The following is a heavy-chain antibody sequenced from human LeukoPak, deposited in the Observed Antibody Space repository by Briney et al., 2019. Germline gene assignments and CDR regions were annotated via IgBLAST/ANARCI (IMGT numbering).Heavy chain of an antibody. J-gene: IGHJ4*02. CDR1: GFTFSDYY. CDR3: ARDMGYDSSGYFLGY. V-gene: IGHV3-11*04. CDR2: ISSSGSTI. D-gene: IGHD3-22*01. Sequence: GSLRLSCAASGFTFSDYYMSWIRQAPGKGLEWASYISSSGSTIYYADSVKGRFTISRDNAKNSLYLQMNSLRAEDTAVYYCARDMGYDSSGYFLGYWGQGTLVTVSS.